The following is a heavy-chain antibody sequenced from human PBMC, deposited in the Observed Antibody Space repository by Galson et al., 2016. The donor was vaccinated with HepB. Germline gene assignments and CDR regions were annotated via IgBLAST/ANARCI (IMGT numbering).Heavy chain of an antibody. CDR2: ISHDGSNR. CDR3: ARDRVVSGWGYGMDV. D-gene: IGHD6-19*01. CDR1: GFTLSTYA. Sequence: SLRLSCAASGFTLSTYAMHWVRQAPGKGLEWLGFISHDGSNRYHADSVKGRFTISRDNFKNTVYLQIDSLRGEDTALYFCARDRVVSGWGYGMDVWGQGTPVTVSS. J-gene: IGHJ6*02. V-gene: IGHV3-30-3*01.